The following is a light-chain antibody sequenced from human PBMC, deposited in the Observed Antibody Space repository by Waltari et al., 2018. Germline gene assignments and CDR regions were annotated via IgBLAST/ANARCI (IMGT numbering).Light chain of an antibody. CDR1: QSISSH. CDR2: GVS. V-gene: IGKV3D-15*01. J-gene: IGKJ2*01. Sequence: TMMTQSPATLSVSPGERATTSCGASQSISSHLAWYQQKPGQAPRLLIFGVSTRGTGIPARFSGSGSGTEFTLTISSLESEDFGIYYCQQYNNWPPEMYTFGQGTKLEI. CDR3: QQYNNWPPEMYT.